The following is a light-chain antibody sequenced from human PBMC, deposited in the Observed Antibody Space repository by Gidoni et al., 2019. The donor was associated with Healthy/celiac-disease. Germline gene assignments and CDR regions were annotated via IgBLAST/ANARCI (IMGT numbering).Light chain of an antibody. J-gene: IGKJ4*01. CDR2: GAS. CDR1: QAINSN. CDR3: HQYRNWPSLT. V-gene: IGKV3-15*01. Sequence: EVVMTQSPAIVSVSPGDTATLSCSASQAINSNLAWYQQRPGQAPRLLIYGASTRATGIPARFSGSGSGTEFTLTISSLQFEDFAVYYCHQYRNWPSLTCGGGTKVDIK.